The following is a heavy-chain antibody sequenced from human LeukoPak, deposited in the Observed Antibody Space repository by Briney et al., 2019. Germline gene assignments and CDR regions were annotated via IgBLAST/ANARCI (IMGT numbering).Heavy chain of an antibody. CDR3: ARRNDFDI. CDR1: GGSINNYY. V-gene: IGHV4-4*08. Sequence: SSETLSLTCTVSGGSINNYYWSWIRQPPGKGLEWIGYIYSSETTEYKPSLKSRVTISADTSKNQFSLKLTSVTAADTAIYYCARRNDFDIWGQGTMVTVSS. CDR2: IYSSETT. J-gene: IGHJ3*02.